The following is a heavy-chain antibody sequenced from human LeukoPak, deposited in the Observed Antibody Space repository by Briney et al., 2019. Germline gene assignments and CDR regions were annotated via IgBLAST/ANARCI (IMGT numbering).Heavy chain of an antibody. D-gene: IGHD1-26*01. Sequence: SETLSLTCTVSGGSIRSYYWSWIRQPPGKGLEWIGYIYYSGSTNYNPSLKSRVTISVDTSKNQFSLKLSSVTAADTAVYYCATGGSGSYYHFDYWGQGTLVTVSS. J-gene: IGHJ4*02. V-gene: IGHV4-59*01. CDR3: ATGGSGSYYHFDY. CDR1: GGSIRSYY. CDR2: IYYSGST.